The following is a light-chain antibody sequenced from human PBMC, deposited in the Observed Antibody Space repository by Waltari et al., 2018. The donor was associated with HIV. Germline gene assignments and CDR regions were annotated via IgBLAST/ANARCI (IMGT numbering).Light chain of an antibody. CDR3: QQSHAPPLT. J-gene: IGKJ4*01. Sequence: DIQVTQFPSSLSAYTGDTVIITCRASQNIKNSLNLYHHKPGTSPRLLIYSASGLQSGVPSSFTGSGSGTQVNFTISGLQAEDSATYYCQQSHAPPLTFGGGTKVEIK. V-gene: IGKV1-39*01. CDR1: QNIKNS. CDR2: SAS.